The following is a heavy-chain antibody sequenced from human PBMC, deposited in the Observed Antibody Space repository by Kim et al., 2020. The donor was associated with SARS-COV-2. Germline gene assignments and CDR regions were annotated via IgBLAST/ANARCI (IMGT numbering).Heavy chain of an antibody. J-gene: IGHJ3*02. D-gene: IGHD3-22*01. Sequence: GGSLRLSCAASGFTFSSYGMHWVRQAPGKGLEWVAVISYDGSNKYYADSVKGRFTISRDNSKNTLYLQMNSLRAEDTAVYYCAKSPYYYDGCGDLGAFD. CDR3: AKSPYYYDGCGDLGAFD. CDR2: ISYDGSNK. V-gene: IGHV3-30*18. CDR1: GFTFSSYG.